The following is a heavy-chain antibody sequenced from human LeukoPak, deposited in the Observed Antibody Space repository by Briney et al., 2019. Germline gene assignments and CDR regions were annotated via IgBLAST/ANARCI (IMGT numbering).Heavy chain of an antibody. V-gene: IGHV4-59*01. CDR2: IYYSGST. Sequence: SETLSLTCTVSGGSISSYYWSWIRQPPGKGLEWIGNIYYSGSTNYNPSLKSRVTISVDTSKNQFSLKLTSVTAADTAVYYCAREAVAGGSGSNYYYYGADVWGQGTTVTVSS. J-gene: IGHJ6*02. D-gene: IGHD3-10*01. CDR1: GGSISSYY. CDR3: AREAVAGGSGSNYYYYGADV.